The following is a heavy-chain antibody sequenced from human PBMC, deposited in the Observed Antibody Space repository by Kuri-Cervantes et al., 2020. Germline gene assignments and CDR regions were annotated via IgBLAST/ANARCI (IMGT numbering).Heavy chain of an antibody. Sequence: SLKISCAASGFTFDDYAMHWVRQAPGKGLEWVSGISWNSGSIGYADSVKGRFIISRDNSRNFLYQQMNSLRPEDMAVYYCVRSPEAAAGTRGDYWGQGTLVTVSS. D-gene: IGHD6-13*01. CDR3: VRSPEAAAGTRGDY. V-gene: IGHV3-9*03. CDR1: GFTFDDYA. CDR2: ISWNSGSI. J-gene: IGHJ4*02.